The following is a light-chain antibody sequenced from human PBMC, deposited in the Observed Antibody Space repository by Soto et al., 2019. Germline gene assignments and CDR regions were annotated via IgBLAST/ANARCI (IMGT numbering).Light chain of an antibody. V-gene: IGKV3D-15*01. CDR2: GTS. Sequence: IVMTQSPATLSMSPGERASLSCRASQSVSSNLAWYQQKPGQSPRLLIYGTSTRATGIPARFSSSGSGTDFTLTISSLQSEDFAVYYCQQYNNWPRTFGQGTKVDIK. J-gene: IGKJ1*01. CDR3: QQYNNWPRT. CDR1: QSVSSN.